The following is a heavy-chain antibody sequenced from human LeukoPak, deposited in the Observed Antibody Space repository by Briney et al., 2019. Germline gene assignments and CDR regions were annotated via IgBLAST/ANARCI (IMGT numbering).Heavy chain of an antibody. CDR1: GDSISSTIYH. J-gene: IGHJ4*02. D-gene: IGHD3-10*01. CDR2: IHYSGTT. V-gene: IGHV4-39*02. Sequence: PSETLSLTCTVSGDSISSTIYHWGWIRQPPGKGLEWIGSIHYSGTTYYNPSLKSRVTISVDTSRNHFSLRLNSVTAADTAMYHCAGEIASSVEFWGQGSLVTVSS. CDR3: AGEIASSVEF.